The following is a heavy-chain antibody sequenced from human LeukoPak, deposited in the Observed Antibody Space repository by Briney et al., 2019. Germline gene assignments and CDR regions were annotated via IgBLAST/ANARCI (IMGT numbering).Heavy chain of an antibody. CDR3: ARDRPNCSSTSCYII. D-gene: IGHD2-2*02. V-gene: IGHV1-2*06. Sequence: ASVKVSCKASGYTCTGYYMHWVRQAPGQGLEWMGRINPNSGGTNYAQKFQGRVTMTRDTSISTAYMELSRLRSDDTAVYYCARDRPNCSSTSCYIIWGQGTLVTVSS. CDR1: GYTCTGYY. J-gene: IGHJ4*02. CDR2: INPNSGGT.